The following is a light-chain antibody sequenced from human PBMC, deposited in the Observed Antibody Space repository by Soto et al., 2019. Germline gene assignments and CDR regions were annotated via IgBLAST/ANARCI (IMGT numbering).Light chain of an antibody. V-gene: IGLV2-14*01. Sequence: QSALTQPASVSGSPGQSITISCTGTSSDLGNYNYVSWFQQHPGKAPKLMIYEVSNRPSGVSNRFSGSKSGNTASLTVSGLQTEDEADYYCCSYAGRSTWDVVFGGGTKLTVL. CDR3: CSYAGRSTWDVV. J-gene: IGLJ2*01. CDR2: EVS. CDR1: SSDLGNYNY.